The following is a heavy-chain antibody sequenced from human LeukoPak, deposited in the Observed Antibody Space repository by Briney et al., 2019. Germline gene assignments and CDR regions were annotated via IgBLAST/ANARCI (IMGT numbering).Heavy chain of an antibody. V-gene: IGHV4-34*01. CDR2: INHSGST. CDR3: ARAHRRVNYGDY. J-gene: IGHJ4*02. Sequence: SETLSLTCAVYGGSFSGYYWSWIRQPPGKGLEWIGEINHSGSTNYNPSLKSRVTISVDTSKNQFSLKLSSVTAADTAVYYCARAHRRVNYGDYWGQGTLVTVSS. D-gene: IGHD3-22*01. CDR1: GGSFSGYY.